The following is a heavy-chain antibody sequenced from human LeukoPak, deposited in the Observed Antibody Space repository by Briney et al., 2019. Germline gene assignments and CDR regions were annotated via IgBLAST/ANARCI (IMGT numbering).Heavy chain of an antibody. J-gene: IGHJ4*02. CDR1: GYTFTGYY. CDR2: INPNSGGT. D-gene: IGHD3-22*01. V-gene: IGHV1-2*04. Sequence: GASVKVSCKASGYTFTGYYMHWVRQAPGQGLEWMGWINPNSGGTNYAQKFQGWVTMTRDTSISTAYMELSRLRSDDTAVYYCARDPYYYDSSGYYPYPYYFDYWGQGTLVTVSS. CDR3: ARDPYYYDSSGYYPYPYYFDY.